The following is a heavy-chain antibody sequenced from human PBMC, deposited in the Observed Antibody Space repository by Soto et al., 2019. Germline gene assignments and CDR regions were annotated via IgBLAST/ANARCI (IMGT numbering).Heavy chain of an antibody. CDR1: GYTFTSYG. J-gene: IGHJ6*02. CDR3: ARDHRFLEWLFKDYGMDV. CDR2: ISAYNGNT. Sequence: RASVKVSCKASGYTFTSYGISWVRQAPGQGLEWMGWISAYNGNTNYAQKLQGRVTMTTDTSTSTAYMELRSLRSDDTAVYYCARDHRFLEWLFKDYGMDVWGQGTTVTVSS. D-gene: IGHD3-3*01. V-gene: IGHV1-18*01.